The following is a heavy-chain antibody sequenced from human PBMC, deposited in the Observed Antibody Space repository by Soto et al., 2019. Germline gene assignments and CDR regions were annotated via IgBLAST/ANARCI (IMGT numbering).Heavy chain of an antibody. CDR3: ARALWFGELRYYFDY. D-gene: IGHD3-10*01. J-gene: IGHJ4*02. Sequence: SETLSLTCTVSGGSISSYYWSWIRQPPGKGLEWIGYIYYSGSTNYNPSLKSRVTISVDTSKNQFSLKLSSVTAADTAVYYCARALWFGELRYYFDYWGQGTLVTVSS. V-gene: IGHV4-59*01. CDR2: IYYSGST. CDR1: GGSISSYY.